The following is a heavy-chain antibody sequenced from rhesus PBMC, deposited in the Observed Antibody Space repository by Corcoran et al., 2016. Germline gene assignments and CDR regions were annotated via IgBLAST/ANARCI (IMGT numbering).Heavy chain of an antibody. Sequence: QVQLQESGPGLVKPSETLSLTCAVSGGSISDDYYWSWIRQPPGKGLEWIVYIYGSGGGTNYNPSLKNRVTISIETSKNQFSLKLSSVTAADTDVYYCARVGEYSNYFDYWGQGVLVTVSS. CDR1: GGSISDDYY. CDR3: ARVGEYSNYFDY. J-gene: IGHJ4*01. V-gene: IGHV4-106*01. D-gene: IGHD4-23*01. CDR2: IYGSGGGT.